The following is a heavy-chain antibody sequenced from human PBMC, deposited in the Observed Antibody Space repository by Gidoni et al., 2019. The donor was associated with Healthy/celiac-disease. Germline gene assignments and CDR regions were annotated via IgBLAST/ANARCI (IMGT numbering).Heavy chain of an antibody. V-gene: IGHV7-4-1*02. CDR2: INTNTGNP. Sequence: QVQLVQSGSELKKPGDSVQVSCKASGYTFTSYAMQWVRQAPGQGLEWMGGINTNTGNPTYAQGFTGRFVFSLATSVSTAYLQISSLKAEDTAVYYCARGAQYYDFWSGYSSPLPFDYWGQGTLVTVS. J-gene: IGHJ4*02. CDR3: ARGAQYYDFWSGYSSPLPFDY. D-gene: IGHD3-3*01. CDR1: GYTFTSYA.